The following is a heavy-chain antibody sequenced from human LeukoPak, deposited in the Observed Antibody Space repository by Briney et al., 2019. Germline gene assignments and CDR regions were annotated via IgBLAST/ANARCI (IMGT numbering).Heavy chain of an antibody. CDR1: GFTFSSYA. J-gene: IGHJ6*04. CDR3: AKDYYDILTGGMDV. Sequence: PGGSLRLSCAASGFTFSSYAMSWVRQAPGKGLEWVSAISGSGGSTYYADSVKGRFTISRDNSKNTLYLQMNSLRAEDTGVYYCAKDYYDILTGGMDVWGKGTTVTVSS. CDR2: ISGSGGST. D-gene: IGHD3-9*01. V-gene: IGHV3-23*01.